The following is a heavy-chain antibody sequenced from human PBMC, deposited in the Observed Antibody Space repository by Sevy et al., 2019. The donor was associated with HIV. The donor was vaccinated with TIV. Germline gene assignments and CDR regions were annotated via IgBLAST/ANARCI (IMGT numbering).Heavy chain of an antibody. J-gene: IGHJ4*02. CDR2: ISSSSSYI. Sequence: GGSLRLSCAASGFTFSSYSMNWVRQAPGKGLEWVSSISSSSSYIYYADSVKGRFTISRDNAKNSLYLQMNSLRAEDTAVYYCARDFWVNSGSYADYWGQGTLVTVSS. V-gene: IGHV3-21*01. CDR1: GFTFSSYS. D-gene: IGHD1-26*01. CDR3: ARDFWVNSGSYADY.